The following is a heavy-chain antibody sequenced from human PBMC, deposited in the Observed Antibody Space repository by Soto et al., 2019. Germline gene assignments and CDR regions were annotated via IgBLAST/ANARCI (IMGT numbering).Heavy chain of an antibody. CDR3: ARVGAIAAAGEEWIQLWFSVGPMDV. CDR1: GFTFSSYW. D-gene: IGHD5-18*01. Sequence: HPGGSLRLSCAASGFTFSSYWMSWVRQAPGKGLEWVANIKQDGSEKYYVDSVKGRFTISRDNAKNSLYLQMNSLRAEDTAVYYCARVGAIAAAGEEWIQLWFSVGPMDVWGQGTTVTVSS. V-gene: IGHV3-7*03. J-gene: IGHJ6*02. CDR2: IKQDGSEK.